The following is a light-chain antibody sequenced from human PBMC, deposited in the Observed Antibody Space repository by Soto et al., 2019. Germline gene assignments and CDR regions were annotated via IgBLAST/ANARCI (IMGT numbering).Light chain of an antibody. V-gene: IGKV3-15*01. J-gene: IGKJ1*01. CDR3: QQYNNWPPWT. CDR1: ETVATN. Sequence: VMTQSPATLSVSPGERATLSCRASETVATNLAWYQQKPGQAPRLLISGASTRAAGISDRFRGSGSGTEFTLTISSLRSEDSAIYYCQQYNNWPPWTFGQGTKVDIK. CDR2: GAS.